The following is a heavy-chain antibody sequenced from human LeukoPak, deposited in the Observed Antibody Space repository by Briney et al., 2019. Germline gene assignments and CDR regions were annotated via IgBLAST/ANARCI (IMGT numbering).Heavy chain of an antibody. CDR3: AREVKGYCSSTSCPNWFDP. V-gene: IGHV1-46*01. J-gene: IGHJ5*02. CDR2: INPSGGST. D-gene: IGHD2-2*01. CDR1: GYTFTSYY. Sequence: ASVKVSCKASGYTFTSYYMHWVRQAPGQGLEWMGIINPSGGSTSHAQKFQGRVTMTRDTSTSTVYMELSSLRSEDTAVYYCAREVKGYCSSTSCPNWFDPWGQGTLVTVSS.